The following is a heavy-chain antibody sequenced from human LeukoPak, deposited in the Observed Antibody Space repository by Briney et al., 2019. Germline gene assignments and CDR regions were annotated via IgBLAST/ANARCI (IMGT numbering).Heavy chain of an antibody. Sequence: SSETLSLTCTVSGGSISSYYWSWIRQPPGKGLEWIGYIYYSGTTNYNPSLKSRVTISVDTSKNQFSLKLSSVTAADTAVYYCARADKPYYYYGMDVWGQGTTVTVSS. CDR2: IYYSGTT. V-gene: IGHV4-59*01. J-gene: IGHJ6*02. D-gene: IGHD3-22*01. CDR3: ARADKPYYYYGMDV. CDR1: GGSISSYY.